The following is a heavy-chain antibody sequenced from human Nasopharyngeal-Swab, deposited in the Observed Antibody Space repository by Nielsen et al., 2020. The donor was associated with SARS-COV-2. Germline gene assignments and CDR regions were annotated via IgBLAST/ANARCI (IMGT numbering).Heavy chain of an antibody. J-gene: IGHJ5*02. D-gene: IGHD1-26*01. CDR1: GGSISSSTYY. V-gene: IGHV4-39*01. Sequence: SEILSLTCTVSGGSISSSTYYWGWIRQPPGKGLEWIGTHHYSGSTYQNPSPKSRVTISVDTSKNQFSLDLSSVTAADTAVYYCVRHKLVGNKPDWFDPWGQGTLVTVSS. CDR2: HHYSGST. CDR3: VRHKLVGNKPDWFDP.